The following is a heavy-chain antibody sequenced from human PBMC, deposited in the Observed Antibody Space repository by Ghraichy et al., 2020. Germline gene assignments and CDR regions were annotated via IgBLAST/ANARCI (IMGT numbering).Heavy chain of an antibody. D-gene: IGHD4-17*01. Sequence: GVLRLSCAASGLIFSDAWMSWVRQAPGRGLEWVGRIKTRSSGGTTDYAAPVKGRFTISRDDYEKTLYLQMNGLKTDDTGVYYCTTLSMTVTHGGDYWGRGTLVTVSS. CDR2: IKTRSSGGTT. V-gene: IGHV3-15*01. CDR1: GLIFSDAW. CDR3: TTLSMTVTHGGDY. J-gene: IGHJ4*02.